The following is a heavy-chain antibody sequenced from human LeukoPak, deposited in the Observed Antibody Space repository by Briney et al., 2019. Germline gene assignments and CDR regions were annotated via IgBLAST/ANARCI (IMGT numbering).Heavy chain of an antibody. J-gene: IGHJ6*03. CDR1: GGSISSSSYY. CDR3: ARATRYCSSTSCYTRGIRYYYYYMDV. CDR2: IYYSGST. V-gene: IGHV4-39*07. Sequence: SETLSLTCTVSGGSISSSSYYWGWIRQPPGKGLEWIGSIYYSGSTYYNPSLKSRVTISVDTSKNQFSLKLSSVTAADTAVYYCARATRYCSSTSCYTRGIRYYYYYMDVWGKGTTVTVSS. D-gene: IGHD2-2*02.